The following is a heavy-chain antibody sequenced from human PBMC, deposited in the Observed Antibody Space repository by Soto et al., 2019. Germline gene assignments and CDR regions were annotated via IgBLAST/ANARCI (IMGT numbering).Heavy chain of an antibody. CDR1: GYSFTSYW. D-gene: IGHD3-9*01. J-gene: IGHJ3*02. Sequence: GESLKISCKGSGYSFTSYWIGWVRQMPGKGLEWMGIIYPGDSDTRYSPSFQGQVTISADKSISTAYLQWSSLKASDTAMYYCARQDYDILTGPDAFDIWGQGTMVTVSS. CDR2: IYPGDSDT. CDR3: ARQDYDILTGPDAFDI. V-gene: IGHV5-51*01.